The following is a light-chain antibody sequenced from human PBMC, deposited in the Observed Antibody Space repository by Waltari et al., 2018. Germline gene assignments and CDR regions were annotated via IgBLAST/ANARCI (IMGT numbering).Light chain of an antibody. CDR1: QSVSSSY. J-gene: IGKJ1*01. V-gene: IGKV3-20*01. CDR2: VAA. Sequence: EIVLTQSPGTLSWYPGERATLACRASQSVSSSYLAWYQQKPGQAPRLLIYVAASRATGIPDRFSGSGSGTDFTLTISRLEPEDLAVYYCQQYGSSPWTFGQGTKVEIK. CDR3: QQYGSSPWT.